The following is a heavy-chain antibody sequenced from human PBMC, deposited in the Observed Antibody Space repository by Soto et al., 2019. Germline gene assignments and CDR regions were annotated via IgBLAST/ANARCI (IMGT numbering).Heavy chain of an antibody. Sequence: QVQLVQSGAEVKKPGSSVKVSCRAPGGTFNSHTISWVRQAPGQGLEWMGGIMPMFGVTNYARKFQGRLTMTANESTTPAYMEVSGLTSEDTAVYYCAGEGVTRSMSLPWMGYHYYGLDVWGQGTTVIVSS. CDR1: GGTFNSHT. D-gene: IGHD2-2*01. CDR3: AGEGVTRSMSLPWMGYHYYGLDV. J-gene: IGHJ6*02. V-gene: IGHV1-69*12. CDR2: IMPMFGVT.